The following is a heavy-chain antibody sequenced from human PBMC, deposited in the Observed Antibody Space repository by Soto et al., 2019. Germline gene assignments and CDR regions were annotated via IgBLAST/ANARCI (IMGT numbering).Heavy chain of an antibody. V-gene: IGHV1-69*12. CDR1: GGTFSSYA. D-gene: IGHD6-13*01. CDR3: ARGYSSSWAYYFDY. J-gene: IGHJ4*02. Sequence: QGQLVQSGAEVKKPGSSVKVSCKASGGTFSSYAISWVRQAPGQGLEWMGGSIPIFGTANYAQKFQGRVTITADESTSTAYMELSSLRSEDTAVYYCARGYSSSWAYYFDYWGQGTLVTVSS. CDR2: SIPIFGTA.